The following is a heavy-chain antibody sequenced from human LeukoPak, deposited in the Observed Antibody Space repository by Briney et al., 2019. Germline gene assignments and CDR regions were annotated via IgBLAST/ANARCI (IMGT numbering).Heavy chain of an antibody. J-gene: IGHJ6*02. Sequence: GGSLRLSCAASGFTFSSYAMHWVRQAPGKGLEYVSAISSNGGSTYYANSVKGRFTISRDNSKNTLYLQMGSLRAEDMAVYYCARDTVYCGGDCYPYGMDVWGQGTTVTVSS. CDR2: ISSNGGST. D-gene: IGHD2-21*02. CDR1: GFTFSSYA. CDR3: ARDTVYCGGDCYPYGMDV. V-gene: IGHV3-64*01.